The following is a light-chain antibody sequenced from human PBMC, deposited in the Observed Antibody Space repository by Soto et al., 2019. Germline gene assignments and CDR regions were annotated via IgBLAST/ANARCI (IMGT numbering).Light chain of an antibody. Sequence: DIVMTQSPLSLPVTPGEPASISCRSSQSLLHSDGYNYLDWFVQRPGQSPQLLIYLGSSRASGVPGRLSVSGSGTYITLKISRVEAEDVGVYYCRQALEPPLTFGGGTKVEIK. CDR2: LGS. J-gene: IGKJ4*01. CDR3: RQALEPPLT. V-gene: IGKV2-28*01. CDR1: QSLLHSDGYNY.